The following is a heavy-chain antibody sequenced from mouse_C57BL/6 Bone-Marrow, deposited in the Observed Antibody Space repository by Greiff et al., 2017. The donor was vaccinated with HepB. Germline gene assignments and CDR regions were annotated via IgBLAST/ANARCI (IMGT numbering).Heavy chain of an antibody. CDR1: GFTFSSYG. J-gene: IGHJ2*01. CDR3: SSPDGSYDY. D-gene: IGHD2-3*01. V-gene: IGHV5-6*01. CDR2: ISSGGSYT. Sequence: EVHLVESGGDLVKPGGSLKLSCAASGFTFSSYGMSWVRQTPDKRLEWVGTISSGGSYTYYPDSVKGRFTISRDNAKNTLYLQMRSLKSEDTAMYYCSSPDGSYDYWGQGTTLTVSS.